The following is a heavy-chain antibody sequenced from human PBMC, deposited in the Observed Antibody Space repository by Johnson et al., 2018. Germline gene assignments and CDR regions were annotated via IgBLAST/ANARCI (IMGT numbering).Heavy chain of an antibody. J-gene: IGHJ3*02. CDR2: ISWNSGSI. V-gene: IGHV3-9*01. CDR1: GFTFDDYA. CDR3: AKDQDYDFWSGYSGTENAFDI. Sequence: VQLVQSGGGLVQPGRSLRLSCAASGFTFDDYAMHWVRQAPGKGLEWVSGISWNSGSIGYADSVKGRFTISRDNAKNSLYLQMNSLRAEDTALYYCAKDQDYDFWSGYSGTENAFDIWGQGTMVTVSS. D-gene: IGHD3-3*01.